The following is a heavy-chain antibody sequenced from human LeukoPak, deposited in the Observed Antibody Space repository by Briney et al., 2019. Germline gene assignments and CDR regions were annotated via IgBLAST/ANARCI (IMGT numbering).Heavy chain of an antibody. CDR1: GFTFSSYG. Sequence: GGSLRLSCAASGFTFSSYGMHWVRQAPGKGLEWVAVIWYDGSNKYYADSVKGRFTISRDNSKNTLYLQMNSLRAEDTAVYYCARDSTPFPHSSGYSQNFDYWGQGTLVTVSS. CDR3: ARDSTPFPHSSGYSQNFDY. CDR2: IWYDGSNK. D-gene: IGHD5-18*01. J-gene: IGHJ4*02. V-gene: IGHV3-33*01.